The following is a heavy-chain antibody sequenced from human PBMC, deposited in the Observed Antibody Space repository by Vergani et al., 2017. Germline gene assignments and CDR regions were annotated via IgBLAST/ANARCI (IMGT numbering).Heavy chain of an antibody. J-gene: IGHJ4*02. CDR1: GFTFSSYG. D-gene: IGHD5-18*01. CDR3: ARDFVDTSGAPAAGY. CDR2: IWYDGSNK. V-gene: IGHV3-33*01. Sequence: QVQLVESGGGVVQPGRSLRLSCAASGFTFSSYGMHWVRQAPGKGLEWVAVIWYDGSNKYYADSVKGRFTISRDNSKNTLYLQMNSLRAEDTAVSYCARDFVDTSGAPAAGYWGQGTLVTVSS.